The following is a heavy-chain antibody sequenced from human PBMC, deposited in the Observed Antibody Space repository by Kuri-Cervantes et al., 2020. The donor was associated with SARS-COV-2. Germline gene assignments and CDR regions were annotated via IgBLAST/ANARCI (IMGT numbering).Heavy chain of an antibody. V-gene: IGHV1-2*04. CDR1: GYTFTGYY. CDR3: ATAYRGYHYWYFDL. J-gene: IGHJ2*01. CDR2: INPNSGGT. D-gene: IGHD3-22*01. Sequence: ASVKVSCKASGYTFTGYYMHWVRQAPGQGLEWMGWINPNSGGTNYAQKFQGWVTMTRDTSTDTAYMELSSLRSEDTAVYYCATAYRGYHYWYFDLWGRGTLVTVSS.